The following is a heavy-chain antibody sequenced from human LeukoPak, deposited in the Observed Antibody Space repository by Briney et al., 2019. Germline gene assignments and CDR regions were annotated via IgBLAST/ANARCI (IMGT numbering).Heavy chain of an antibody. V-gene: IGHV4-59*01. CDR3: ARVAYCGGDCYSFYFDY. J-gene: IGHJ4*03. D-gene: IGHD2-21*02. CDR1: GGSISSYY. Sequence: ASETLSLTCTVSGGSISSYYWSWIRQPPGKGLEWIGYIYYSGSTNYNPSLKSRVTISVDTSKNQFSLKLSSVTAADTAVYYCARVAYCGGDCYSFYFDYWGQGTMVTVSS. CDR2: IYYSGST.